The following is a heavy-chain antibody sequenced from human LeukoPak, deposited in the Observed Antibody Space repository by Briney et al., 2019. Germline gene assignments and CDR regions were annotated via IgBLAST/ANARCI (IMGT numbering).Heavy chain of an antibody. J-gene: IGHJ4*02. CDR2: IRPDGSEK. Sequence: GGSPRLSCAASGFTFSNSWMNWVRQAPGKGLEWVANIRPDGSEKDCVDSVKGRFTISRDNAKNSLYLQMNSLRVEDTALYYCARGGESRAMLHQWGQGTLVTVSS. V-gene: IGHV3-7*04. D-gene: IGHD3-16*01. CDR3: ARGGESRAMLHQ. CDR1: GFTFSNSW.